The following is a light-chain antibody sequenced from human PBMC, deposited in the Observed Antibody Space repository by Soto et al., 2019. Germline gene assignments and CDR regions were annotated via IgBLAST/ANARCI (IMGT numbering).Light chain of an antibody. CDR2: DTS. CDR3: QQYGSSPGT. CDR1: QSVRDRY. V-gene: IGKV3-20*01. Sequence: IVLTQSPGTLSLSPGARATLSCRAGQSVRDRYLAWYQQKPGQAPSLLIYDTSTRATGVPDRFSGSGSGRDFALTISRVEPEDFVIYFCQQYGSSPGTFGQGTKVDIK. J-gene: IGKJ1*01.